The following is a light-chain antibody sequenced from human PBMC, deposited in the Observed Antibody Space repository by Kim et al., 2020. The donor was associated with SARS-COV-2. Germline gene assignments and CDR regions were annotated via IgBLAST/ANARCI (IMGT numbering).Light chain of an antibody. CDR2: DAS. V-gene: IGKV3-15*01. J-gene: IGKJ1*01. CDR3: QQYSKWRT. Sequence: EIVMTQSPAILSVSPGERATLSCRASQSVSNNLAWYQQKPGQAPRLLMYDASTRATGIPARFSGSGSGTEFTRTISSLQSEDFAVYYCQQYSKWRTFGQGTKVDIK. CDR1: QSVSNN.